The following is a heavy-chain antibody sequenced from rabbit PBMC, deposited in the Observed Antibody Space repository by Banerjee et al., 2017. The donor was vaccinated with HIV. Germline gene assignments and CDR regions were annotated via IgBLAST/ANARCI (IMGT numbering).Heavy chain of an antibody. D-gene: IGHD6-1*01. Sequence: QEQLEESGGDLVKPEGSLTLTCTASGFSFSSSYWICWVRQAPGKGLEWIACIDAGSSGTTYYASWAKGRFTISKTSSTTVTLQMTSLTAADTATYFCARNYYYYAYAGYGYALNLWGPGTLVTVS. J-gene: IGHJ4*01. V-gene: IGHV1S45*01. CDR1: GFSFSSSYW. CDR2: IDAGSSGTT. CDR3: ARNYYYYAYAGYGYALNL.